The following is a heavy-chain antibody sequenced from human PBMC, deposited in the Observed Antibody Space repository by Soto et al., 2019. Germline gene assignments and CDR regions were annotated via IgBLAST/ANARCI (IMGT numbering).Heavy chain of an antibody. CDR1: GGTFSSYT. D-gene: IGHD3-9*01. CDR2: IIPILGIA. J-gene: IGHJ6*02. V-gene: IGHV1-69*02. CDR3: ARGNYDILTGYYGPDYYYYGMDV. Sequence: SVKVSCKASGGTFSSYTISWVRQAPGQGLEWMGRIIPILGIANYAQKFQGRVTITADKSTSTAYMELSSLRSEDTAVYYCARGNYDILTGYYGPDYYYYGMDVWGQGTTVTVSS.